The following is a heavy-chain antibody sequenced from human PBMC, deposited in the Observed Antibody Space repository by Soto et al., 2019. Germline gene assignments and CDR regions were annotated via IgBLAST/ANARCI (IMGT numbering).Heavy chain of an antibody. Sequence: GGSLRLSCAASGFTFSSYAMSWVRQAPGKGLEWVSAISGSGGSAYYADSVKGRFTISRDNSKNTLYLQMNSLRAEDTAVYYCAKDSTRRYDFWSGYHDYWGQGTLVTVSS. CDR2: ISGSGGSA. D-gene: IGHD3-3*01. CDR1: GFTFSSYA. J-gene: IGHJ4*02. V-gene: IGHV3-23*01. CDR3: AKDSTRRYDFWSGYHDY.